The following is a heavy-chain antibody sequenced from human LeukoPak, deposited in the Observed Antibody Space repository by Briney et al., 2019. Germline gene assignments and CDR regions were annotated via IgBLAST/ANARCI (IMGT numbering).Heavy chain of an antibody. J-gene: IGHJ4*02. CDR2: IYNSGRT. CDR3: ARAGDGYSLREPDF. Sequence: PSQTLSLTCTVSGGSISSGGFYWSWIRQHPGKGLEWIGYIYNSGRTYYNPSLESRVTISVATSKNQFSLKLDSVTVADTAEYYCARAGDGYSLREPDFWGQGTLVTVSS. D-gene: IGHD5-24*01. V-gene: IGHV4-31*03. CDR1: GGSISSGGFY.